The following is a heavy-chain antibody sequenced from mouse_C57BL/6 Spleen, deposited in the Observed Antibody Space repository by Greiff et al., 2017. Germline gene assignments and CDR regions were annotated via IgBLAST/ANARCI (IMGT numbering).Heavy chain of an antibody. D-gene: IGHD2-4*01. CDR1: GYTFTSYW. V-gene: IGHV1-5*01. CDR3: TRERVYEYDGEFAD. CDR2: IYPGNSDT. Sequence: VQLQQSGTVLARPGASVKMSCKTSGYTFTSYWMHWVKQRPGQGLEWIGAIYPGNSDTSYNQKFKGKAKLTAVTSASTAYMELSSLTNEDSAVYYCTRERVYEYDGEFADWGKGALVTVSA. J-gene: IGHJ3*01.